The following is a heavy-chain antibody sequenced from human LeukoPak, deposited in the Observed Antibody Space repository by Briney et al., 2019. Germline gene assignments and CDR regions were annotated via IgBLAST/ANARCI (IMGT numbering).Heavy chain of an antibody. CDR2: IIPIFGTA. CDR1: GGTFSSYA. D-gene: IGHD3-22*01. J-gene: IGHJ6*02. V-gene: IGHV1-69*13. Sequence: SVKVSCKASGGTFSSYAISWVRQAPGQGLEWMGGIIPIFGTANYAQKFQGRVTITADESTSTAYMELSSLRSEDTAVYYCASDTGPLNYYYDSSGYLTPNYYYYGMDVWGQGTTVTVSS. CDR3: ASDTGPLNYYYDSSGYLTPNYYYYGMDV.